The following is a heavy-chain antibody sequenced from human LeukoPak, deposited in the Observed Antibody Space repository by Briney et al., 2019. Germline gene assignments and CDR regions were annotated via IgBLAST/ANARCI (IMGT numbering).Heavy chain of an antibody. V-gene: IGHV1-2*02. J-gene: IGHJ5*02. CDR1: GYSFTDYY. CDR3: ARVKRVPEVWFDP. CDR2: INPNSGGT. D-gene: IGHD6-25*01. Sequence: ASVKVSCKTSGYSFTDYYMHWVRQAPGQGLEWMGWINPNSGGTSSAQKFQRRVTMTRDTSITTVYMEVSWLTSDDTAVYYCARVKRVPEVWFDPWGQGTLVTVSS.